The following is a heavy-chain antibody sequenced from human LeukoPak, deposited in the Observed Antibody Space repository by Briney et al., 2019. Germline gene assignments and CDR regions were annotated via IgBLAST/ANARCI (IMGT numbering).Heavy chain of an antibody. CDR1: GYTFTSYG. D-gene: IGHD2-2*01. CDR3: ARADIVVVPAAPHFDY. J-gene: IGHJ4*02. V-gene: IGHV1-18*01. CDR2: IIAYNGNT. Sequence: GSVKVSCKASGYTFTSYGISWVRQAPGQGLEWMGWIIAYNGNTNYAQKLQGRVTMTTDTSTSTAYMELRSLRSDDTAVYYCARADIVVVPAAPHFDYWGQGTLVTVSS.